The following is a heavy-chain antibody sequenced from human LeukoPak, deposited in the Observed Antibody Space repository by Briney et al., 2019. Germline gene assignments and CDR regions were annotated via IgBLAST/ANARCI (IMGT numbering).Heavy chain of an antibody. CDR1: GFTFSSYA. J-gene: IGHJ3*02. CDR3: AATPGRRRRVVVVPDSDHDASDI. CDR2: ISGSGGST. Sequence: GGSLRLSCAASGFTFSSYAMSWVRQAPGKGLEWVSAISGSGGSTYYADSVKGRFTISRDNSKNTLYLQMNSLRAEDTAVYYCAATPGRRRRVVVVPDSDHDASDIWGQGTMVTVSS. V-gene: IGHV3-23*01. D-gene: IGHD2-2*01.